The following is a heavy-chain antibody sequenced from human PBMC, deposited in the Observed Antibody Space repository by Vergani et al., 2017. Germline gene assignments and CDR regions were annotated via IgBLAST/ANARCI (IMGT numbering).Heavy chain of an antibody. Sequence: EVQLVESGGGLVQPGGSLRLSCAASGFTFSSYWMSWVRQAPGKGLEWVANIKQDGSEKYYVDSVKGRFTISRDNAKNSLYLQMNSLRAEDTAVYYCARDYGYTWGSYRYFDYWGQGTLVTVSS. CDR3: ARDYGYTWGSYRYFDY. V-gene: IGHV3-7*01. D-gene: IGHD3-16*02. J-gene: IGHJ4*02. CDR2: IKQDGSEK. CDR1: GFTFSSYW.